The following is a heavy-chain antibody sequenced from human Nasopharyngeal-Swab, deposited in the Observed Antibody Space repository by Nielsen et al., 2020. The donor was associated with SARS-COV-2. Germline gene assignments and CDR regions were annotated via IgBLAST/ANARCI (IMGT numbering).Heavy chain of an antibody. J-gene: IGHJ6*02. D-gene: IGHD3-3*01. CDR1: GGSFSGYY. CDR3: ARVTIFGGSYGMDV. CDR2: INHSGST. V-gene: IGHV4-34*01. Sequence: GSLRLSCAVYGGSFSGYYWSWIRQPPGKGLEWIGEINHSGSTTYNPSLKSRVTISVDTSKNQFSLKLSSVTAADTAVYYCARVTIFGGSYGMDVWGQGTTVTISS.